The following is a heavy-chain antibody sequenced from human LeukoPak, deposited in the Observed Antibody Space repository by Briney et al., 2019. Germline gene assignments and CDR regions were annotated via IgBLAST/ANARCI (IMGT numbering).Heavy chain of an antibody. Sequence: SETLSLTGTFSGVSISSSNSYGGWIRRPPGKGLEWIGGIYYSGNTDYNASLKSQVPSSIDTSKNHFSLRLTSVTAADTAVYYCSCLTTADAFDIWGQGTMVTVSS. CDR3: SCLTTADAFDI. D-gene: IGHD3-22*01. V-gene: IGHV4-39*07. CDR1: GVSISSSNSY. J-gene: IGHJ3*02. CDR2: IYYSGNT.